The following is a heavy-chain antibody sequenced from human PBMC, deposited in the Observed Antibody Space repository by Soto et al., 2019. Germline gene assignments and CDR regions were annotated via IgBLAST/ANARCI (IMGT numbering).Heavy chain of an antibody. CDR1: GYTFTSYG. D-gene: IGHD2-2*01. J-gene: IGHJ4*02. CDR2: ISAYNGNT. V-gene: IGHV1-18*01. CDR3: ARGPQGYCNTTSCRKFDY. Sequence: QVPLLQSGAEVKKPGASVKVSCKASGYTFTSYGISWVRQAPGQGLEWMGWISAYNGNTNYAQKLQGRVTITTDTSASTAYMELRSLRSDETAVYYCARGPQGYCNTTSCRKFDYWGQGTLVTVSS.